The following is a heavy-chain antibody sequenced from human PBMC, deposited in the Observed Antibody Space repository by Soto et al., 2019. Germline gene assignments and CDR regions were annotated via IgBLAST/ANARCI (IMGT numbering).Heavy chain of an antibody. Sequence: PGGSLRLSCAASGFTFSDDYMSWIRQAPGKVLEWVAYIGDTITYTNYADSVKGRFTISRDNAKNSLYLQMNSLTAEDTAVYFCAERRGAGRHFGNWGQGALVSVCS. CDR3: AERRGAGRHFGN. D-gene: IGHD2-15*01. J-gene: IGHJ4*02. CDR2: IGDTITYT. CDR1: GFTFSDDY. V-gene: IGHV3-11*03.